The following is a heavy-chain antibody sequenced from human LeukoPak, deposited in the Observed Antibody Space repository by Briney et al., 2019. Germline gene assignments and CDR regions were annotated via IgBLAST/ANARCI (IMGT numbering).Heavy chain of an antibody. D-gene: IGHD6-19*01. V-gene: IGHV4-59*08. Sequence: PSETLSLTCTDSRGSISIYYWSCIPQPPGQGLEGFGYIYYSGSTNYNPSIMSRVTISVDTSKNQFSLKLSSVTAADTAVYYCARRYSSGWYEWFDPWGQGTLVTVSS. CDR3: ARRYSSGWYEWFDP. CDR2: IYYSGST. J-gene: IGHJ5*02. CDR1: RGSISIYY.